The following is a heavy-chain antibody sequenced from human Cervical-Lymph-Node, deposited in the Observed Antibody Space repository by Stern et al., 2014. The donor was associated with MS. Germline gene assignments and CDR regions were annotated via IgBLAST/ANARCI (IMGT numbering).Heavy chain of an antibody. CDR2: IIPILSTA. J-gene: IGHJ4*02. V-gene: IGHV1-69*01. CDR3: ATLGYSYDFDY. D-gene: IGHD5-18*01. Sequence: QVQLVESGAEVKKPGSSVKVSCKASGGTFSSYAISWVRQAPGQGLEWMGWIIPILSTANYAQKFQGRVTITADESTSTAYMELSSLRSEDTAVYYCATLGYSYDFDYWGQGTLVTVSS. CDR1: GGTFSSYA.